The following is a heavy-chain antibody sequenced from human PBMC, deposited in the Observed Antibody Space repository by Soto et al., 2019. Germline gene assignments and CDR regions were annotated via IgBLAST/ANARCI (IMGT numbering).Heavy chain of an antibody. CDR3: ARLVVPAAIGGGECYYYYGMGV. CDR2: IDPSDSYT. D-gene: IGHD2-2*02. Sequence: PGESLKISCKGSGYSFTSYWISWVRQMPGKGLEWMGRIDPSDSYTNYSPSFQGHVTISADKSISTAYLQWSSLKASDTAMYYCARLVVPAAIGGGECYYYYGMGVWGQVTTVTVSS. J-gene: IGHJ6*01. V-gene: IGHV5-10-1*01. CDR1: GYSFTSYW.